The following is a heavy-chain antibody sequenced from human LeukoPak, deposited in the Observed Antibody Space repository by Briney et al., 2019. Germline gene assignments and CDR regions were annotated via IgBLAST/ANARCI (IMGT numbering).Heavy chain of an antibody. J-gene: IGHJ4*02. V-gene: IGHV3-30*04. D-gene: IGHD6-6*01. CDR2: ISYDGSNE. CDR1: GFTFSSYV. Sequence: SLXXXCAASGFTFSSYVMHWVRQAPGKGLEWVAIISYDGSNEYYADSVKGRFTISRDNSKNTLYLQMNSLRAADTAVYYCARXKGTSYLSSFDYWGQGTLVTVSS. CDR3: ARXKGTSYLSSFDY.